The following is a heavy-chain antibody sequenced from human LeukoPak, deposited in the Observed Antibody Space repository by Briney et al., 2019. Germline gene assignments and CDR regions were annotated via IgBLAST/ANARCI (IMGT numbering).Heavy chain of an antibody. Sequence: GGSLRLSCAASGFTLNNAWMSWVRQAPGKGLEWLGRIKRETDGGTIDYTAPVKGRFTISRDDSRNTLYLQMDSLKIEDTAVYYCTTDRYYDNSELQFQHWGQGTLVTVSS. J-gene: IGHJ1*01. V-gene: IGHV3-15*01. CDR2: IKRETDGGTI. D-gene: IGHD3-22*01. CDR3: TTDRYYDNSELQFQH. CDR1: GFTLNNAW.